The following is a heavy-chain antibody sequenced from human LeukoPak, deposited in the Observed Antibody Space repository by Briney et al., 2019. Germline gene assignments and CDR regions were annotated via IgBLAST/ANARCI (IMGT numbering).Heavy chain of an antibody. D-gene: IGHD3-10*01. CDR1: GGSVSSGSYY. CDR2: IHYSGSA. J-gene: IGHJ4*02. CDR3: ARENYYGPGKIDY. Sequence: SETLSLTCTVSGGSVSSGSYYWTWIRQPPGKGLEWIGYIHYSGSANYNPSLKSRVTISVDTSKNQFSLKLSSVTAADTAVYYCARENYYGPGKIDYWGQGTLVTVSS. V-gene: IGHV4-61*01.